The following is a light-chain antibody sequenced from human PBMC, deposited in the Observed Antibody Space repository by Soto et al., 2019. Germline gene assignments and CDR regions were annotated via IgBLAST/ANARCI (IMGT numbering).Light chain of an antibody. CDR2: DVS. J-gene: IGLJ3*02. CDR1: SSDVGGYNY. CDR3: SSYTSSSTSWV. V-gene: IGLV2-14*01. Sequence: QSALTQPASVSGSPGQSITISCTGTSSDVGGYNYVSWYQQHPGKAPKLMIYDVSNRPSGVSNRFSGSKSGNTASLTISGLQAEDEADYYCSSYTSSSTSWVLGGGTKVTVL.